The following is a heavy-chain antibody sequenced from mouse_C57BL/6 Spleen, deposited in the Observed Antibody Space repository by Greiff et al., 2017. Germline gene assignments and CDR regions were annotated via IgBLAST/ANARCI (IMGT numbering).Heavy chain of an antibody. CDR1: GFSLTSYG. CDR3: AKKGGSNYGYYFDY. Sequence: VQLQQSGPGLVQPSQSLSITCTVSGFSLTSYGVHWVRQSPGKGLEWLGVIWRGGSTDYNAAFMSRLSITKDNSKSQVFFKMNSLQADDTAIYYCAKKGGSNYGYYFDYWGQGTTLTGSS. V-gene: IGHV2-5*01. J-gene: IGHJ2*01. CDR2: IWRGGST. D-gene: IGHD2-5*01.